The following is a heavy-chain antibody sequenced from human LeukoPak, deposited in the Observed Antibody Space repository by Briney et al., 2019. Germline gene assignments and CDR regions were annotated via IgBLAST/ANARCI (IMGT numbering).Heavy chain of an antibody. CDR3: ARDARGIGVATIRWFDP. J-gene: IGHJ5*02. Sequence: ASVKVSCKASGYTFTGYYMHWVRQAPGQGLEWMGWINPNSGGTNYAQKFQGRVTMTRDTSISTAYMELSRLRSDDTAVYYCARDARGIGVATIRWFDPWGQGTLVTVSS. CDR1: GYTFTGYY. CDR2: INPNSGGT. V-gene: IGHV1-2*02. D-gene: IGHD5-12*01.